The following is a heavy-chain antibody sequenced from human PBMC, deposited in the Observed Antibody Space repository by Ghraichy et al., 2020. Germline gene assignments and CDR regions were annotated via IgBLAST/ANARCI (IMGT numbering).Heavy chain of an antibody. J-gene: IGHJ4*02. CDR3: AKTLSPAPEVATLGY. CDR1: GFTFDDYT. CDR2: ISWDGGST. Sequence: GGSLRLSCAASGFTFDDYTMHWVRQAPRKGLEWVSLISWDGGSTYYADSVKGRFTISRDNSKNSLYLQMNSLRTEDTALYYCAKTLSPAPEVATLGYWGQGTLVTVSS. D-gene: IGHD5-12*01. V-gene: IGHV3-43*01.